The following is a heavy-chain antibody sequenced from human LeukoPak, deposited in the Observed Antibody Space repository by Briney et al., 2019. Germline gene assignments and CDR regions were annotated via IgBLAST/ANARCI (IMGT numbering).Heavy chain of an antibody. Sequence: SETLSLTCTVSGGSISSSSYYWGWIRQPPGKGLEWIGSIYYSGSTYYNPSLKSRVTISVDTSKNQFSLKLSSETATDTAVYYCARDLSPYGGNGFGYWGQGTLVTVSS. V-gene: IGHV4-39*07. J-gene: IGHJ4*02. D-gene: IGHD4-23*01. CDR2: IYYSGST. CDR1: GGSISSSSYY. CDR3: ARDLSPYGGNGFGY.